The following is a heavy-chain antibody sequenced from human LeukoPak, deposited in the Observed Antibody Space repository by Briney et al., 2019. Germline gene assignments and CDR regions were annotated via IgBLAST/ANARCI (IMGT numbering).Heavy chain of an antibody. V-gene: IGHV3-23*01. Sequence: GGSLRLSCAASGFTFSSYAMSWVRQAPGKGLEWVSAISGSGGSTYYADSVKGRFTISRDNSKNTLYLQMNSLRAEDTAVYYCAKSGSSGWYSPYWYFDLWGRGTLVTVSS. CDR1: GFTFSSYA. J-gene: IGHJ2*01. CDR2: ISGSGGST. CDR3: AKSGSSGWYSPYWYFDL. D-gene: IGHD6-19*01.